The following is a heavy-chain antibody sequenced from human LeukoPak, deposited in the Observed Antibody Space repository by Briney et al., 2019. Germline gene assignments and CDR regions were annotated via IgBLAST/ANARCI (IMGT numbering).Heavy chain of an antibody. CDR1: GFTLTDYA. Sequence: GGSLRLSCAASGFTLTDYAMSWVRQAPGRGLEWVSSISPTAGSAYYADSVKGRFTISRDNSKNTLYLQMNSLRAEDTAIYCCAKVRTGHYFDYWGQGTLVTVSS. CDR2: ISPTAGSA. D-gene: IGHD3/OR15-3a*01. J-gene: IGHJ4*02. V-gene: IGHV3-23*01. CDR3: AKVRTGHYFDY.